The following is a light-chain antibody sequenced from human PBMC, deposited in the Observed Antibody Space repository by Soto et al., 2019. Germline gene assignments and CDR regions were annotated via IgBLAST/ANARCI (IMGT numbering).Light chain of an antibody. Sequence: QSALTQPASVSGSPGQSITISCSGTASDVGKYNYVSRYQHHPDIAPKLMIYEVSNRPSGVSNRFSGSKSGNTASLTISGLQAEDEADYYCSSYTTTPPLEVFGTGTKVTVL. CDR3: SSYTTTPPLEV. V-gene: IGLV2-14*01. CDR2: EVS. J-gene: IGLJ1*01. CDR1: ASDVGKYNY.